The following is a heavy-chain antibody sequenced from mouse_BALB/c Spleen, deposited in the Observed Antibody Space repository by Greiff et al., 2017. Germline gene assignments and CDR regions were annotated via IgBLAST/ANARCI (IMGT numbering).Heavy chain of an antibody. CDR1: GFNIKDTY. CDR2: IDPANGNT. V-gene: IGHV14-3*02. J-gene: IGHJ4*01. Sequence: VQLKESGAELVKPGASVKLSCTASGFNIKDTYMHWVKQRPEQGLEWIGRIDPANGNTKYDPKFQGKATITADTSSNTAYLQLSSLTSEDTAVYYCARGVGDYAMDYWGQGTSVTVSS. D-gene: IGHD3-3*01. CDR3: ARGVGDYAMDY.